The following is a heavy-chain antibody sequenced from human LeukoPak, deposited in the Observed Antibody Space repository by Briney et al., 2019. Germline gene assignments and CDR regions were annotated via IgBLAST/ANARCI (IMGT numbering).Heavy chain of an antibody. CDR1: GFTFSSYA. V-gene: IGHV3-23*01. J-gene: IGHJ1*01. D-gene: IGHD6-13*01. Sequence: PTGGSLRLSCAASGFTFSSYAMSWVRQAPGKGLEWVSAISGSGGSTYYADSVKGRFTISRDNAKNSLYLQMNSLRDDDTAVYYCARVDLYSSSRYGDMQHWGQGTLVTVSS. CDR3: ARVDLYSSSRYGDMQH. CDR2: ISGSGGST.